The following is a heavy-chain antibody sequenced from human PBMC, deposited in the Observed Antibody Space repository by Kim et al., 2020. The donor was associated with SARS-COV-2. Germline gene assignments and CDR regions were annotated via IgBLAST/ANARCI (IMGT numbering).Heavy chain of an antibody. CDR1: GFTFSSYW. D-gene: IGHD4-17*01. Sequence: GGSLRLSCAASGFTFSSYWMSWVRQAPGKGLEWVASIKEDGSEKYYVDSVKGRFTISRDNAKKSLYLQMNSLRAEDTAVYYCARYTVDAFDIWGQGTMVTVSS. V-gene: IGHV3-7*01. CDR3: ARYTVDAFDI. J-gene: IGHJ3*02. CDR2: IKEDGSEK.